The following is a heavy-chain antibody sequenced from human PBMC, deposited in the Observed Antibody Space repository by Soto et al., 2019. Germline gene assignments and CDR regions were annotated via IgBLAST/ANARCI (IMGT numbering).Heavy chain of an antibody. CDR2: IYHSGST. CDR3: ASNRAYATSFDY. Sequence: PSETLSLTCAVSGGSISSGGYSWSWIRQPPGKGLEWIGYIYHSGSTYYNPSLKSRVTISVDRSKNQFSLNLNSVTAADTAVYYCASNRAYATSFDYWGQGTLVTVSS. D-gene: IGHD5-12*01. V-gene: IGHV4-30-2*01. CDR1: GGSISSGGYS. J-gene: IGHJ4*02.